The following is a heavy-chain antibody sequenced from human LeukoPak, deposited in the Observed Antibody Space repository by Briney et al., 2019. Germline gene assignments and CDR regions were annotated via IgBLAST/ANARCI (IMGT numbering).Heavy chain of an antibody. CDR2: MCSGGST. CDR3: ARAQGHILTGYDY. D-gene: IGHD3-9*01. V-gene: IGHV3-53*04. J-gene: IGHJ4*02. Sequence: GGSLRLSCAASGFTVSSNYMSWVRQAPGKGLEWVSVMCSGGSTYYADSVKGRFNISRHNSKNTLYLQMNSLRAEDTAVYYCARAQGHILTGYDYWGQGTLVTVSS. CDR1: GFTVSSNY.